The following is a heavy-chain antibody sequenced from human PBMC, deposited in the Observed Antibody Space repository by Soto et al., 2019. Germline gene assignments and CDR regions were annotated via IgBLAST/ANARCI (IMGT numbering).Heavy chain of an antibody. J-gene: IGHJ6*03. CDR1: GFTFSSYG. D-gene: IGHD3-3*01. V-gene: IGHV3-30*18. CDR3: AKEESVHVLRFLEWDLGHMDV. Sequence: GGSLRLSCAASGFTFSSYGMHWVRQAPGKGLEWVAVISYDGSNKYYADSVKGRFTISRDNSKNTLYLQMNSLRAEDTAVYYCAKEESVHVLRFLEWDLGHMDVWGKGTTVTVSS. CDR2: ISYDGSNK.